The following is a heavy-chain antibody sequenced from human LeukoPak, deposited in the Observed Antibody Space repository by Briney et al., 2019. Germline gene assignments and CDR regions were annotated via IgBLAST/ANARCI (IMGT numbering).Heavy chain of an antibody. CDR2: ISGSGGST. J-gene: IGHJ4*02. V-gene: IGHV3-23*01. CDR1: GFTFSSYA. Sequence: GGSLRLSCAASGFTFSSYAMRWVRQAPGKGLEWVSAISGSGGSTYYADSVKGRFTISRDNSKNTLYLQMNSLRAEDTAVYYCAKDSKPTNSYATYFDYWGQGTLVTVSS. CDR3: AKDSKPTNSYATYFDY. D-gene: IGHD5-18*01.